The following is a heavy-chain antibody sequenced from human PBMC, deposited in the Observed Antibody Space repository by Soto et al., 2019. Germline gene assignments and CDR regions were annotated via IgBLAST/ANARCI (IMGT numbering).Heavy chain of an antibody. CDR2: ITGSGGST. J-gene: IGHJ4*02. CDR3: SIDRYRDYGGTDY. V-gene: IGHV3-23*01. CDR1: GFTFSTYA. D-gene: IGHD4-17*01. Sequence: GGSLRLSCAASGFTFSTYAMFWVRQAPGKRLEWVSVITGSGGSTYYADSVKGRFTISRDTSKNTLFLQMNSLRAEDTAVYYCSIDRYRDYGGTDYWGQGILVTGS.